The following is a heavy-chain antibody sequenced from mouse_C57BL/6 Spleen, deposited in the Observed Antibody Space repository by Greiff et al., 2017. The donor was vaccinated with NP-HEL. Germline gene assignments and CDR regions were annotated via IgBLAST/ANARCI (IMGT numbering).Heavy chain of an antibody. V-gene: IGHV1-53*01. D-gene: IGHD1-1*01. J-gene: IGHJ2*01. Sequence: QVQLQQSGTELVKPGASVKLSCKASGYTFTSYWMHWVKQRPGQGLEWIGNINPSNGGTNYNEKFKSKATLTVDKSSSTAYMQLSSLTSEDSAVYYCAIEARFITTVYFDYWGQGTTLTVSS. CDR2: INPSNGGT. CDR3: AIEARFITTVYFDY. CDR1: GYTFTSYW.